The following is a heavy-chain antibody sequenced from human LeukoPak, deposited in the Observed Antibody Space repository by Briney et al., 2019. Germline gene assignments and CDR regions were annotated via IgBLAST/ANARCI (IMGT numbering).Heavy chain of an antibody. D-gene: IGHD2-2*01. Sequence: GGSLRLSCAASGFTFSSYAMSWVRQAPGKGLEWVGRIKSKTDGGTTDYAAPVKGRFTISRDDSKNTLYLQTNSLKTEDTAVYYCTTDHKRYCSSTSCYRDFDYWGQGTLVTVSS. CDR2: IKSKTDGGTT. J-gene: IGHJ4*02. V-gene: IGHV3-15*01. CDR3: TTDHKRYCSSTSCYRDFDY. CDR1: GFTFSSYA.